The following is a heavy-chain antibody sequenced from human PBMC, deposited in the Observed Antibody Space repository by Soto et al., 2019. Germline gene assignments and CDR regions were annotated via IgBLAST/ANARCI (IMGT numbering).Heavy chain of an antibody. CDR3: ATTKWDHFHP. D-gene: IGHD1-26*01. V-gene: IGHV4-31*03. Sequence: SETLSLTCTVSGGSISSGGYYWSWIRQHPGKGLEWIGYIYYSGSTYYNPSLKSRVTISVDTSKNQFSLKLSSVTAADTAVYYCATTKWDHFHPWGQGTLVTVSS. J-gene: IGHJ5*02. CDR1: GGSISSGGYY. CDR2: IYYSGST.